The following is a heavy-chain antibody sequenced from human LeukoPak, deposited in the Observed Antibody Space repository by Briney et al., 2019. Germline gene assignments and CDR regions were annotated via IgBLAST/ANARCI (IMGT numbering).Heavy chain of an antibody. V-gene: IGHV3-73*01. CDR2: IRSKANSYAT. CDR1: GFTFSGSA. Sequence: GGSLKLSCAASGFTFSGSAMHWVRQASGKGLEWVGRIRSKANSYATAYAASVKGRFTISRDDSKNTAYLQMNSLKTEDTAVYYRTRQAAVAGNFDYWGQGTLVTVSS. J-gene: IGHJ4*02. D-gene: IGHD6-19*01. CDR3: TRQAAVAGNFDY.